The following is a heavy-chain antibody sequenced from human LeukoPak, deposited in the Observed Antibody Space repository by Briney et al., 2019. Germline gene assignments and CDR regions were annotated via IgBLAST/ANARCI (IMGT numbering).Heavy chain of an antibody. Sequence: ASVKVSCKVSGYTLTELSMHWVRQAPGKGLEWMGGFDPEDGETIYAQKFQGRVTMTEDTSTDTAYMELSSLRSEDTAVYYCARDRAYCGGDCYSGTFDYWGQGTLVTVSS. V-gene: IGHV1-24*01. CDR1: GYTLTELS. D-gene: IGHD2-21*01. CDR2: FDPEDGET. J-gene: IGHJ4*02. CDR3: ARDRAYCGGDCYSGTFDY.